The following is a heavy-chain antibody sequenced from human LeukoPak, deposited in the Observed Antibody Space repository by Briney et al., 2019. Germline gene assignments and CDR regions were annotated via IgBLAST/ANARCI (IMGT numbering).Heavy chain of an antibody. J-gene: IGHJ4*02. CDR1: GGSFSGYY. CDR2: INHSGST. V-gene: IGHV4-34*01. CDR3: ARGRPHLDY. Sequence: PSETLSLTCAVYGGSFSGYYWSWIRQPPGKGLEWIGEINHSGSTNYNPSLKSRVTISVDTSKNQFSLKLSSVTAADTAVYYCARGRPHLDYWGQGTLVTVSS.